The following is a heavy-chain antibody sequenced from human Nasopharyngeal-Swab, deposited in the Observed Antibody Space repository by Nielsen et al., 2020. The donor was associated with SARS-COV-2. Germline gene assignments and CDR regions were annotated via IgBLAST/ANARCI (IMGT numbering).Heavy chain of an antibody. CDR3: ARGAYGGYLFRYYFDY. Sequence: SETLSLTCTVSGGSISSSSYYWGWIRQPPGKGLEWIGEINHSGSTNYNPSLKSRVTISVDTSKNQFSLKLSSVTAADTAVYYCARGAYGGYLFRYYFDYWGQGTLVTVSS. D-gene: IGHD4-23*01. CDR1: GGSISSSSYY. V-gene: IGHV4-39*07. J-gene: IGHJ4*02. CDR2: INHSGST.